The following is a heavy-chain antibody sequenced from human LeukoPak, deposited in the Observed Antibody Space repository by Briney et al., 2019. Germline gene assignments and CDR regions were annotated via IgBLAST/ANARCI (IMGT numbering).Heavy chain of an antibody. CDR1: GFPFSSYW. CDR3: TRVGYIDEGIDY. D-gene: IGHD5-24*01. V-gene: IGHV3-7*04. CDR2: IKQDGSKK. Sequence: GGSLRLSCVASGFPFSSYWMTWVRQAPGKGLEWVANIKQDGSKKSYVDSVKGRFTISRDNAKNSLYLQMNSLRAEDTAIYYCTRVGYIDEGIDYWGQGTLVTVSS. J-gene: IGHJ4*02.